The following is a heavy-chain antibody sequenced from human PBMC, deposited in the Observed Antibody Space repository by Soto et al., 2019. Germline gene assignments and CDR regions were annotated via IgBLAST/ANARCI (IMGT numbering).Heavy chain of an antibody. Sequence: QVQLVESGGAGSKPGGSLGPSGAGFGLPLSGMGLHGVGKVQGRGLEWVAVIWYDENNKYYADSVKGRFTISRDNSKNTLYLQMNSLRAEDTAVYYCAREAGATHFDSWGQGTLVTVSS. CDR2: IWYDENNK. CDR1: GLPLSGMG. D-gene: IGHD1-26*01. CDR3: AREAGATHFDS. V-gene: IGHV3-33*01. J-gene: IGHJ4*02.